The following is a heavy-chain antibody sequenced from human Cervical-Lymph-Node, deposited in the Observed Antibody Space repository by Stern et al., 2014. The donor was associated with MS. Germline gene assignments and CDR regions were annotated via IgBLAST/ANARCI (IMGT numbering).Heavy chain of an antibody. CDR3: AREGADNDAFDV. CDR2: MNRSDGAK. D-gene: IGHD1-26*01. Sequence: VQLVQSGAEVKKPGASVTVSCRTSGFTFFDYYLHWVRQAPGQGLEWVGIMNRSDGAKTYAAKFQGRMTMTRDTFTNTAYMQLGRLTSEDTAVFFCAREGADNDAFDVWGQGTMVTVSS. V-gene: IGHV1-46*03. J-gene: IGHJ3*01. CDR1: GFTFFDYY.